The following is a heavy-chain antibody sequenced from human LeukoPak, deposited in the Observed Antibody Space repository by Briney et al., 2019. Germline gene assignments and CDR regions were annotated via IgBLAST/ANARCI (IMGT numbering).Heavy chain of an antibody. CDR1: GYTFTGYY. CDR3: ARDLGYGSGSDYNRRGDY. CDR2: INPNSGGT. J-gene: IGHJ4*02. V-gene: IGHV1-2*02. Sequence: ASVKVSCKASGYTFTGYYIHWVRQAPGQGLEWMGWINPNSGGTNYAQKFQGRVTMTRDTSISTACMELSRLRSDDTAIYYCARDLGYGSGSDYNRRGDYWGQGTLVTVSS. D-gene: IGHD3-10*01.